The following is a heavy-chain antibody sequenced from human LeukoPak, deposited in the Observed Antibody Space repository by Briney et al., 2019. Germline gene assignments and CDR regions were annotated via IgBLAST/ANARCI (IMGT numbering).Heavy chain of an antibody. V-gene: IGHV4-59*01. Sequence: SETLSLTCTVSGDSISSSYWSWIRHPPGKGLEWIGYIYYSGSTNYNPSLKSRVTISVDTSKNQFSLKLSSVTAADTAVYYCARDSGSYRWDYWGQGTLVTVSS. CDR3: ARDSGSYRWDY. CDR2: IYYSGST. D-gene: IGHD1-26*01. CDR1: GDSISSSY. J-gene: IGHJ4*02.